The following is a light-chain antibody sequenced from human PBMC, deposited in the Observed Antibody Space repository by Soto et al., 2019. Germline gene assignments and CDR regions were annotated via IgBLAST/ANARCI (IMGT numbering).Light chain of an antibody. V-gene: IGLV2-11*01. CDR2: DVS. CDR1: SSDVGGYNY. Sequence: QSVLTQPRSASGSPGQSITISCTGTSSDVGGYNYVSWYQQHPAKAPKLIIFDVSKRPSGVPNRFSGSKSGNTASLTISGLRAEDEADYYCCSYVGRNTYVFGTGTQLTVL. J-gene: IGLJ1*01. CDR3: CSYVGRNTYV.